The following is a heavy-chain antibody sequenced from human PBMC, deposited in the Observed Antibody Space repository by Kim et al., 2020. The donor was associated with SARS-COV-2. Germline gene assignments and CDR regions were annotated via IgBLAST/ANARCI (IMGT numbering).Heavy chain of an antibody. CDR2: ITKSSATI. V-gene: IGHV3-48*02. J-gene: IGHJ3*02. D-gene: IGHD3-16*01. Sequence: GGSLRLSCATSGFTFSAYDMNWGRQAPGKGLEWLSFITKSSATIYYADSVQGRFTISRDNAKNSLYLQMNSLRDEDTALYYCVRDRMGGAFDIWGQGTMVTVSS. CDR3: VRDRMGGAFDI. CDR1: GFTFSAYD.